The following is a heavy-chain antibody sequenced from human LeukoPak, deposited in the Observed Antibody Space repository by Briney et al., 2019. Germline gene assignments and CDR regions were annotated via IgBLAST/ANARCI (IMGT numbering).Heavy chain of an antibody. V-gene: IGHV4-59*01. D-gene: IGHD3-9*01. CDR2: IYYSGST. CDR1: GGSSNNYY. J-gene: IGHJ4*02. CDR3: ARGPTRYYFDY. Sequence: PSETLSLTCIVSGGSSNNYYWSWIRQPPGKGLEWIAYIYYSGSTNCNPSLKSRVTISIDTSKNQFSLKLSSVTAADTAVYYCARGPTRYYFDYWGQGTPVTVSS.